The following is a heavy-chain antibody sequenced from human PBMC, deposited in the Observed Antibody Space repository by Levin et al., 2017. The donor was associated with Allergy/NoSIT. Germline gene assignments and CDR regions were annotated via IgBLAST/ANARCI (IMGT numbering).Heavy chain of an antibody. Sequence: HSQTLSLPCAVSGGSIRSSNWWSWVRQPPGKGLEWIGEIYHTGSTNYNPSLQSRVTISVDKAQNQFSLKLSSVTAADTAVYYCARDRGNYDSSGYYFDYWGQGTLVTVSS. CDR3: ARDRGNYDSSGYYFDY. CDR2: IYHTGST. J-gene: IGHJ4*02. V-gene: IGHV4-4*02. D-gene: IGHD3-22*01. CDR1: GGSIRSSNW.